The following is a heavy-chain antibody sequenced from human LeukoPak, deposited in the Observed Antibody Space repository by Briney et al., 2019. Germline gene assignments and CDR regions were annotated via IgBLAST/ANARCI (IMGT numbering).Heavy chain of an antibody. Sequence: GGSLRLSCAASGFTFSDYYMSWIRQAPGKGLEWVSSISSSSSYIYYADSVKGRFTISRDNSKNTLFLQMNSLRAEDTAVYYCARDAPYYYDSFGYRLSYFDYWGQGTLVTVSS. CDR2: ISSSSSYI. D-gene: IGHD3-22*01. J-gene: IGHJ4*02. V-gene: IGHV3-11*06. CDR1: GFTFSDYY. CDR3: ARDAPYYYDSFGYRLSYFDY.